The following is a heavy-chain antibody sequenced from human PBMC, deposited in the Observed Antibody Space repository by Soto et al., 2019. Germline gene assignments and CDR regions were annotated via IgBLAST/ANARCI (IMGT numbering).Heavy chain of an antibody. J-gene: IGHJ4*01. Sequence: GVSLRLSCVPSLFTFSSCAMSLVRQAPGKGVEWVSAISGNGADTTYAEYVRGRFTISRDNSKDTLYLGMNSLRADDTAVYYCGKERRGIGWFVCNYWGHGIVVTV. CDR3: GKERRGIGWFVCNY. D-gene: IGHD6-19*01. CDR2: ISGNGADT. CDR1: LFTFSSCA. V-gene: IGHV3-23*01.